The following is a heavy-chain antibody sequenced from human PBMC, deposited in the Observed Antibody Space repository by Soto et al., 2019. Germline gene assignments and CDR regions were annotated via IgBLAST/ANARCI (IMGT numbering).Heavy chain of an antibody. CDR2: ISGTGGGT. Sequence: EVHLLESGGGLVQPGGSLRLSCAASGFTFSNYAMTWVRQAPGKGLEWVSVISGTGGGTNNANSAKGRFTTSRDNSKNTLYLQMNTLRAEDTAVYYCANRAFYGSGIPNYYGMDVWGQGTGVTVSS. D-gene: IGHD3-10*01. CDR3: ANRAFYGSGIPNYYGMDV. V-gene: IGHV3-23*01. CDR1: GFTFSNYA. J-gene: IGHJ6*02.